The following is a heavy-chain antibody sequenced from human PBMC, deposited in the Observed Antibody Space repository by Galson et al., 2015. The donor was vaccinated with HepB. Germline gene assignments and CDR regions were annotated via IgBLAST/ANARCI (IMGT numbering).Heavy chain of an antibody. CDR3: ARVATSSFYFDF. CDR1: AYIFTDYG. Sequence: SVKVSCKASAYIFTDYGVSWVRQAPGQGLEWMGWISAYNGNTNFAQKFQGRVSMTTNTSTTTAYMELRSLRSDDTAVYFCARVATSSFYFDFWGQGTLVTVSS. CDR2: ISAYNGNT. D-gene: IGHD1-1*01. V-gene: IGHV1-18*01. J-gene: IGHJ4*02.